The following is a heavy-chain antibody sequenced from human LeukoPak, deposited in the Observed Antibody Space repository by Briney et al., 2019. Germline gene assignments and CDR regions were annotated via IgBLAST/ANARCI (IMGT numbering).Heavy chain of an antibody. Sequence: SETLCLTCTVSGGSISSGSYYGSWIRQPAGKGLEWIGRIYTSGSTNYNPSLKSRVTRSVDTSKIQFSLKLSSVTAADTAVYYCAREAVRHYYDSSGYHHWFEPWGQGTLVTVSS. CDR2: IYTSGST. J-gene: IGHJ5*02. CDR1: GGSISSGSYY. V-gene: IGHV4-61*02. CDR3: AREAVRHYYDSSGYHHWFEP. D-gene: IGHD3-22*01.